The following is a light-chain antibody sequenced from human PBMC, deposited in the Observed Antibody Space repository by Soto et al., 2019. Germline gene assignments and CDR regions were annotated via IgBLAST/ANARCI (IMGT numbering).Light chain of an antibody. J-gene: IGKJ1*01. V-gene: IGKV1-5*03. Sequence: DIQMTQSPSTLSASVGDRVTITYRASQSIGSWLAWYQQKPGKAPKLLIYKASSLESGVPSRFSGSGSGTEFTLTISSLQPDDFVSYYCQQYGSYSPWTFGQGTKVEIK. CDR3: QQYGSYSPWT. CDR1: QSIGSW. CDR2: KAS.